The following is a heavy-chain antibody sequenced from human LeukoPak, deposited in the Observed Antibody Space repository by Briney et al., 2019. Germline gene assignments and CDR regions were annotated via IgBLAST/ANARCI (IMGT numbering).Heavy chain of an antibody. CDR1: GGSISSYY. Sequence: SETLSLTCTVSGGSISSYYWSWIRQPPWKGLEWIGYIYYSGSTNYNPSLKSRVTISVDTSKNQFSLKLSSVTAADTAVYYCARSGVRSSQGYWGQGTLVTVSS. D-gene: IGHD3-10*01. J-gene: IGHJ4*02. CDR3: ARSGVRSSQGY. V-gene: IGHV4-59*12. CDR2: IYYSGST.